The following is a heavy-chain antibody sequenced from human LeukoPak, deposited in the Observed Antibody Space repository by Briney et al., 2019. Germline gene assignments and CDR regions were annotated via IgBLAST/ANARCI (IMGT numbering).Heavy chain of an antibody. J-gene: IGHJ4*02. CDR2: ISSSSSYI. Sequence: GGSLILSCAASGFTFSSYSMNWVRQAPGKGLEWVSSISSSSSYIYYADSVKGRFTISRDNAKNSLYLQMNSLRAEDTAVYYCARSCDSSGLFDYWGQGTLVTVSS. V-gene: IGHV3-21*01. D-gene: IGHD3-22*01. CDR1: GFTFSSYS. CDR3: ARSCDSSGLFDY.